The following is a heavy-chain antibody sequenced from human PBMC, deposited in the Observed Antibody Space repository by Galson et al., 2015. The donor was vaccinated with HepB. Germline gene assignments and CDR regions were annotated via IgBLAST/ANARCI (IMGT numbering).Heavy chain of an antibody. V-gene: IGHV3-23*01. Sequence: SLRLSCAASGFTFSSYAMSWVRQAPGKGLEWVSAISGSGGSTYYADSVKGRFTTSRDNSKNTLYLQMNSLRAEDTAAYYCAKVRDYYDSSGYDVFSNWYFDLWGRGTLVTVSS. J-gene: IGHJ2*01. CDR1: GFTFSSYA. CDR2: ISGSGGST. D-gene: IGHD3-22*01. CDR3: AKVRDYYDSSGYDVFSNWYFDL.